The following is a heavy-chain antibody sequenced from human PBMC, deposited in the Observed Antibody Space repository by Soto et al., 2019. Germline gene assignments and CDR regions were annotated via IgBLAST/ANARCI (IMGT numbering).Heavy chain of an antibody. D-gene: IGHD3-9*01. CDR3: ARHSSYYDILTGYSNSYYFDY. V-gene: IGHV4-59*08. Sequence: SETLSLTCTVSGGSISSYYWSRIRQPPGKGLEWIGYIYYSGSTNYNPSLKSRVTISVDTSKNQFSLKLSSVTAADTAVYYCARHSSYYDILTGYSNSYYFDYWGQGTLVTVS. CDR1: GGSISSYY. CDR2: IYYSGST. J-gene: IGHJ4*02.